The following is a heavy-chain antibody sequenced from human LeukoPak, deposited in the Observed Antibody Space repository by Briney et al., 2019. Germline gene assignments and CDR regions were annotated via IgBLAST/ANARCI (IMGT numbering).Heavy chain of an antibody. Sequence: PSETLSLTCTVSGGSISSDISYWSWIRQPAGKGLEWIGRIYTSGRNNYHPSLKSRVTISVDTSNNQFSLKLSSVTAADTAVYYCARGPGMATKEAFEIWGQGTMVTVSS. CDR3: ARGPGMATKEAFEI. V-gene: IGHV4-61*02. CDR2: IYTSGRN. D-gene: IGHD5-24*01. CDR1: GGSISSDISY. J-gene: IGHJ3*02.